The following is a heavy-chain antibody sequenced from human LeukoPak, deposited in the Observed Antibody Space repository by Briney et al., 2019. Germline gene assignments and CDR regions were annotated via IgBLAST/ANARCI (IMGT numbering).Heavy chain of an antibody. CDR2: ISAYNGNT. J-gene: IGHJ5*02. V-gene: IGHV1-18*01. Sequence: ASVKVSCKASGGTFSSYAISWVRQAPGQGLEWMGWISAYNGNTSYAQKLQGRVTMTTDTSTSTAYMELRSLRSDDTAVYYCARDGGFGWNNLWGQGTLVTVSS. CDR3: ARDGGFGWNNL. D-gene: IGHD1/OR15-1a*01. CDR1: GGTFSSYA.